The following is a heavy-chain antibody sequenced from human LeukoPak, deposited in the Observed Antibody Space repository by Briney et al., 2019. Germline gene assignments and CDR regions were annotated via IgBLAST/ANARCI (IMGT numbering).Heavy chain of an antibody. CDR1: GGSISSYY. D-gene: IGHD5-18*01. J-gene: IGHJ4*02. Sequence: SETLSLTCTVSGGSISSYYWSWIRQPPGKGLEWIGYIYYSGSTNYNPSLKSRVTISVDTSKNQFSLKLSSVTAADTAVYYCARARANFAVDTPYFDYWGQGTLVTVSS. V-gene: IGHV4-59*01. CDR3: ARARANFAVDTPYFDY. CDR2: IYYSGST.